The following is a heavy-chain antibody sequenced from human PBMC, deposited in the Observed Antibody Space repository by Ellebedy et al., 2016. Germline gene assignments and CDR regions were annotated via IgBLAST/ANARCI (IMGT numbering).Heavy chain of an antibody. CDR3: VREDYASWGARYYYYMDV. Sequence: GESLKISXAASGFTFSSYWMSWVRQAPGKGLEWVANIKEDGSEKYYVDSVKGRFTISRDNGNNSLYLEMNSLRAEDTAVYYCVREDYASWGARYYYYMDVWGKGTTVTVSS. J-gene: IGHJ6*03. V-gene: IGHV3-7*01. D-gene: IGHD2-2*01. CDR2: IKEDGSEK. CDR1: GFTFSSYW.